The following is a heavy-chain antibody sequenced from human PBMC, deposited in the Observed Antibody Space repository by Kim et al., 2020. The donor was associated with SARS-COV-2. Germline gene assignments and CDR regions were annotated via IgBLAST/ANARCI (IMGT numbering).Heavy chain of an antibody. CDR1: GFPFNIFA. CDR3: ARDSYRYDS. Sequence: GGSLRLSCAASGFPFNIFAMHWVRQAPGKGLEWLSFISRDTIATYYADSVKGRFIVSRDDSTNMLYLQLNNLRAEDSAVYYCARDSYRYDSWGRGTLVTVSS. V-gene: IGHV3-30*03. J-gene: IGHJ4*02. CDR2: ISRDTIAT. D-gene: IGHD5-18*01.